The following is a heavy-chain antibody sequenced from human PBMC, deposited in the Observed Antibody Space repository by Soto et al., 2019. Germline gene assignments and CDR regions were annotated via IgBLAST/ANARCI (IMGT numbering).Heavy chain of an antibody. CDR1: GYSFTSYW. CDR3: ARSYYYDSSGYYFFAN. J-gene: IGHJ4*02. V-gene: IGHV5-51*01. D-gene: IGHD3-22*01. CDR2: IYPGDSDT. Sequence: PGESLKISCKGSGYSFTSYWIGWVRQMPGKGLEWMEIIYPGDSDTRYSPSFQGQVTISADKSISTAYLQWSSLKASDTAMYYCARSYYYDSSGYYFFANWGQGTLVTVSS.